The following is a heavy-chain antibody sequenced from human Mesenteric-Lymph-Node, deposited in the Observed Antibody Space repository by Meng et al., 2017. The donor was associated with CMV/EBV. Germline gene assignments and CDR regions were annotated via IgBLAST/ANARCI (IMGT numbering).Heavy chain of an antibody. D-gene: IGHD1-1*01. J-gene: IGHJ3*02. CDR2: IRYDGSKT. CDR1: GFTFSSYG. Sequence: GGSLRLSCAASGFTFSSYGMHWVRQAPGKGLEWVAFIRYDGSKTNYADAVKGRFTVSRDNSRNRLFLQMNNLRPDDTAVYYCARGGGLDTLAAFDIWGQGTVVTVSS. V-gene: IGHV3-30*02. CDR3: ARGGGLDTLAAFDI.